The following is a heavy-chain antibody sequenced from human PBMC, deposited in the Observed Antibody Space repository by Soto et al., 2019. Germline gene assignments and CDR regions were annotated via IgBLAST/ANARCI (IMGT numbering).Heavy chain of an antibody. J-gene: IGHJ4*02. V-gene: IGHV3-30*02. CDR2: IGHDGSEK. Sequence: GGSLRLSCPPDGLIFSDYGMHWVRQAPGQGLQWVAFIGHDGSEKYYVESVKGRFTISRDNSRNTLFLQMNSLRVEDTAIYYCAKADRPYYEILTGPDYWGQGPLVTVSS. D-gene: IGHD3-9*01. CDR3: AKADRPYYEILTGPDY. CDR1: GLIFSDYG.